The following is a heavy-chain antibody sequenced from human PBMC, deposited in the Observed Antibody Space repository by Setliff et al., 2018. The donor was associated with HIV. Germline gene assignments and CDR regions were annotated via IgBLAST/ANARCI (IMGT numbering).Heavy chain of an antibody. CDR3: ARPPKSYGSGSDAFDI. V-gene: IGHV5-51*01. D-gene: IGHD3-10*01. J-gene: IGHJ3*02. CDR2: IYPGDSDT. Sequence: PGESLKISCKGSGYSFTSYWIGWVRQMPGKGLEWMGIIYPGDSDTRYSPSFQGQVTISADKSISTAYLQWSSLKASDTATYYCARPPKSYGSGSDAFDIWGQGTMVTVS. CDR1: GYSFTSYW.